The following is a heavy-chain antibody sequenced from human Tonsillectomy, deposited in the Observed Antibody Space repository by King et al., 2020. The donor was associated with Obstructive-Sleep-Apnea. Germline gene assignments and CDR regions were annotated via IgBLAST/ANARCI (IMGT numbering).Heavy chain of an antibody. CDR1: GFTFEDSA. J-gene: IGHJ6*02. CDR3: AKGPFTIFQSYGMDV. V-gene: IGHV3-9*01. CDR2: ISWNSGSI. D-gene: IGHD3-9*01. Sequence: VQLVESGGGLVQPGRSLRLSCAASGFTFEDSAMHWVRQAPGKGLEWVSGISWNSGSIGCADSVKGRFTISRDNAKNSLYLQMNSLRAEDTALYYRAKGPFTIFQSYGMDVWGQGTTVTVSS.